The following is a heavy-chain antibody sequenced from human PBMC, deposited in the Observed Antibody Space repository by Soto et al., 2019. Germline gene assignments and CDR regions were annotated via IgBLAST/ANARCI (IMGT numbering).Heavy chain of an antibody. CDR2: INHSKNT. CDR3: ARSGVLLWFGYWFDP. D-gene: IGHD3-10*01. Sequence: PSETLSLTCAVSGGSFSGYNWNWIRQPPGKELKWIGEINHSKNTKYNQSLKCRVTRSVNTSKTQFTLKLRSLTAADAAVYYWARSGVLLWFGYWFDPWGQGTLVTVSS. CDR1: GGSFSGYN. V-gene: IGHV4-34*01. J-gene: IGHJ5*02.